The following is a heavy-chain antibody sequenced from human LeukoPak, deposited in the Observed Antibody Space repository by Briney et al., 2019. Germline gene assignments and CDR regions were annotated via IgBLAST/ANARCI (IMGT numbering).Heavy chain of an antibody. J-gene: IGHJ5*02. D-gene: IGHD3-10*01. CDR3: ARGPDSGSYFAWFGP. CDR2: INHSGST. Sequence: PSETLSLTCAVYGGSFSGYFWNWIRQPPGKGLEWIGEINHSGSTHHNPSLKSRVTISIDTSKNQISLKLSSVTAADTAVYYCARGPDSGSYFAWFGPWGQETLVTVSS. CDR1: GGSFSGYF. V-gene: IGHV4-34*01.